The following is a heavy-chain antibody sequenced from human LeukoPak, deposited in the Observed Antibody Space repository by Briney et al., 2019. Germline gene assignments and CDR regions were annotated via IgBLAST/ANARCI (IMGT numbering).Heavy chain of an antibody. D-gene: IGHD5-12*01. CDR1: GFTFSSYS. V-gene: IGHV3-21*01. CDR3: ARDLGYSGCEHNYYYMDV. Sequence: PGGSLRLSCAASGFTFSSYSMNWVRQAPGKGLEWVSSISSSSSYIYYADSVKGRFTISRDNAKNSLYLQMNSLRAEDTAVYYCARDLGYSGCEHNYYYMDVWGKGTTVTVSS. CDR2: ISSSSSYI. J-gene: IGHJ6*03.